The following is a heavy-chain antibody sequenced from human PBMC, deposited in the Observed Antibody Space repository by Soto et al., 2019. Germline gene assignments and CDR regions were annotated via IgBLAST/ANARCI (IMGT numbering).Heavy chain of an antibody. V-gene: IGHV1-69*12. D-gene: IGHD3-22*01. CDR3: TRCGIRYHSIGYYLGIDGMDV. Sequence: QVQLVQSGAEVKKPESSVRVSCKASGGTFNSYVTTWVRQAPGKGLEWLGGTIPMFGTTNYAEKFQGRVTISADESTNTAYMELSSLRSEDTAVYYCTRCGIRYHSIGYYLGIDGMDVWGQGTTVIVSS. CDR2: TIPMFGTT. J-gene: IGHJ6*02. CDR1: GGTFNSYV.